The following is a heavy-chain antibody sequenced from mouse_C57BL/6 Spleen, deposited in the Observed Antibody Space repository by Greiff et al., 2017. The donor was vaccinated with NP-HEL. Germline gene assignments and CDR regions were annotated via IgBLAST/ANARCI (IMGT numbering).Heavy chain of an antibody. CDR3: ARYLYEAWFAY. CDR1: GYTFTSYW. V-gene: IGHV1-7*01. Sequence: QVHVKQSGAELAKPGASVKLSCKASGYTFTSYWMHWVKQRPGQGLEWIGYINPSSGYTKYNQKFKDKATLTADKSSSTAYMQLSSLTYEDSAVYYCARYLYEAWFAYWGQGTLVTVSA. D-gene: IGHD2-3*01. J-gene: IGHJ3*01. CDR2: INPSSGYT.